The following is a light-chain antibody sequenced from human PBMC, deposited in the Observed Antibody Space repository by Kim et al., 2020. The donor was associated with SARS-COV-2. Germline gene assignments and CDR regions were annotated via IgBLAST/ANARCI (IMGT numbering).Light chain of an antibody. Sequence: SASVGDRVTITCQASQDISNYLNWYQHKPGKAPKLLIYDASNLETGVPSRFSGSGSGTDFTFTISSLQPEDIATYYCQQYDNLFTFGPGTKVDIK. V-gene: IGKV1-33*01. J-gene: IGKJ3*01. CDR2: DAS. CDR3: QQYDNLFT. CDR1: QDISNY.